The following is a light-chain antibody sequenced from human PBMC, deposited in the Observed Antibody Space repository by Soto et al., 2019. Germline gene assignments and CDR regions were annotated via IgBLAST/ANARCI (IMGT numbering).Light chain of an antibody. CDR3: KQSYSTQWT. V-gene: IGKV1-39*01. CDR1: QTISSW. J-gene: IGKJ1*01. Sequence: DIQMTQSPSTLSGSVGDRVTITCRASQTISSWLAWYQQKPGKAPKLLIYAASSLQSGVPSRFSGAGSGTDFTLTIANLHPEDFAIYYCKQSYSTQWTFGQGTKVDIK. CDR2: AAS.